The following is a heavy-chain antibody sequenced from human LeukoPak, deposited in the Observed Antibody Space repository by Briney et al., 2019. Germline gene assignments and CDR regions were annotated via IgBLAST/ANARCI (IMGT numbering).Heavy chain of an antibody. J-gene: IGHJ4*02. V-gene: IGHV3-30*02. CDR1: GFTFSSYG. CDR2: IRYDGSNK. Sequence: GGTLRLSCAASGFTFSSYGMSWVRQAPGKGLEWVAFIRYDGSNKYYADSVKGRFTISRDNSKNTLYLQMNSLRAEDTAVYYCHTDDYGDYWGQGTLVTVSS. CDR3: HTDDYGDY.